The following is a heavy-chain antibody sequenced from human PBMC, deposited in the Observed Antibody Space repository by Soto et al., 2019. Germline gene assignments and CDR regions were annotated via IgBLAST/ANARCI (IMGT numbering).Heavy chain of an antibody. CDR1: GGSISSSGYY. J-gene: IGHJ4*02. CDR3: ARGQVVAAQH. CDR2: INHSGST. V-gene: IGHV4-39*07. Sequence: TSETLSLTCTVSGGSISSSGYYWTWIRQPPGTGLEWIGEINHSGSTYYNPSLKSRVTISVDRSKNQFSLKLSSVTAADTAVYYCARGQVVAAQHWGQGTLVTVSS. D-gene: IGHD2-15*01.